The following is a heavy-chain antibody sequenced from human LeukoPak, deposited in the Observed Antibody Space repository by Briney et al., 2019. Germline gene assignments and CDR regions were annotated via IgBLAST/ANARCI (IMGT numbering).Heavy chain of an antibody. V-gene: IGHV3-74*01. CDR3: ARDLGYCSSTSCSKGSLFDY. CDR1: GITFSSYW. J-gene: IGHJ4*02. CDR2: INTQGTYT. D-gene: IGHD2-2*01. Sequence: GGSLRLSCAVSGITFSSYWMHWVRQAPGRGLLWVSRINTQGTYTNYADSVKGRFTISRDNAKNSLYLQMNSLRAEDTAVYYCARDLGYCSSTSCSKGSLFDYWGQGTLVTVSS.